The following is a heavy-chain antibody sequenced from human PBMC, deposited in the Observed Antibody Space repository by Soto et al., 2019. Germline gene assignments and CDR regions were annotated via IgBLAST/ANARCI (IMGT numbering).Heavy chain of an antibody. CDR1: GYTFTSYD. Sequence: QVQLVQSGAEVKKPGASVKVSCKASGYTFTSYDIIWVRQATGQGLEWMGWMNPSTGNTDSAEKFQGRLTMTRNTSTSTVYMELSSLSFEDTAVYYCARGRIIVAGGFDHWGQGTLVTVSS. CDR2: MNPSTGNT. V-gene: IGHV1-8*01. CDR3: ARGRIIVAGGFDH. D-gene: IGHD6-19*01. J-gene: IGHJ5*02.